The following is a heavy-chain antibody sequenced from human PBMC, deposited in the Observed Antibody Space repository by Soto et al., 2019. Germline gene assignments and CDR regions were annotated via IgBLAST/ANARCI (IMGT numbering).Heavy chain of an antibody. Sequence: SETLSLTCTVSGGSISSGDYNWSWIRQPPGKGLEWIGYIYYSGSTYYNPSLKSRVTISVDTSKNQFSLKLSSVTAADTAVYYCARGRNYYDGSGSYYKGRGFDPWGQGTLGTGS. V-gene: IGHV4-30-4*01. J-gene: IGHJ5*02. CDR3: ARGRNYYDGSGSYYKGRGFDP. D-gene: IGHD3-10*01. CDR1: GGSISSGDYN. CDR2: IYYSGST.